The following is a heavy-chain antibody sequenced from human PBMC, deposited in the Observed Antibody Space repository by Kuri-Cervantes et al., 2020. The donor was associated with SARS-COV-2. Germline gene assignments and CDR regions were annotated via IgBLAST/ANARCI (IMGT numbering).Heavy chain of an antibody. V-gene: IGHV4-34*01. Sequence: SETLSLTCAVYGGSFSGYYWSWIRQPPGKGLEWIGEINHSGSTNYNPSLKSRVTISVDTSKNQFSLKLSSVTAADTAVYYCARVWLAAFDIWGQGTTVTVSS. CDR3: ARVWLAAFDI. D-gene: IGHD5-24*01. CDR1: GGSFSGYY. J-gene: IGHJ3*02. CDR2: INHSGST.